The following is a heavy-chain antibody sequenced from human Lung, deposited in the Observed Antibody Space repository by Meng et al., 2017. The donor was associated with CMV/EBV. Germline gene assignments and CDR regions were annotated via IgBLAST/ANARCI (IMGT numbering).Heavy chain of an antibody. V-gene: IGHV1-2*02. CDR1: GYTITSYY. D-gene: IGHD4/OR15-4a*01. J-gene: IGHJ4*02. Sequence: QVQLVQSGAALKKPGASEKVSCRASGYTITSYYIHWIRQAPGQGLEWMGWIDPRRGDTKYAQQFQGRVTLTRDTSIDTVYMELTSLTSDDTAVYYCARDDYGPFNYWGQGTLVTVSS. CDR3: ARDDYGPFNY. CDR2: IDPRRGDT.